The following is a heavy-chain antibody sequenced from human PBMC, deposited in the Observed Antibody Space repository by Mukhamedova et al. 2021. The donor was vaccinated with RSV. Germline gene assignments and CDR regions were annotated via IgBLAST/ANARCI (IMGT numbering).Heavy chain of an antibody. CDR3: SRGIDGMDV. CDR2: ISSSSSYI. D-gene: IGHD2/OR15-2a*01. J-gene: IGHJ6*04. V-gene: IGHV3-21*01. Sequence: GKGLEWVSSISSSSSYIYYADSVKGRFTISRDNAKNSLYLQMNSLRAEATAVYYCSRGIDGMDVWGKGTTVTVPS.